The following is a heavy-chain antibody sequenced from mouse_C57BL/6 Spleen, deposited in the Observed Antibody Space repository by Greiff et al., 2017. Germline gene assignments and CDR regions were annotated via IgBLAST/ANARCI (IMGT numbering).Heavy chain of an antibody. D-gene: IGHD1-1*01. J-gene: IGHJ3*01. CDR2: IDPSDSYT. CDR3: ARNYGSSPWFAY. Sequence: VQLQQPGAELVRPGTSVKLSCKASGYTFTSYWMHWVKQRPGQGLEWIGVIDPSDSYTNYNQKFKGKATLTVDTSSSTAYMQLSSLTSEDSAVYYGARNYGSSPWFAYWGQGTLVTVSA. CDR1: GYTFTSYW. V-gene: IGHV1-59*01.